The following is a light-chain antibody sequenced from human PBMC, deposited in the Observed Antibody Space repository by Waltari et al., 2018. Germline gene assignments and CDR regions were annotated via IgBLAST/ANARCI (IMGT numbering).Light chain of an antibody. CDR3: QQSYSTPYT. J-gene: IGKJ2*01. CDR2: AAS. V-gene: IGKV1-39*01. CDR1: QSISSY. Sequence: DIQMTQSPSSRSASVGARVTITCRESQSISSYLNWYQQKPGKAPKLLIYAASSLQSGVPSRFSGSGSGTDFTLTISSLQPEDFATYYCQQSYSTPYTFGQGTKLEIK.